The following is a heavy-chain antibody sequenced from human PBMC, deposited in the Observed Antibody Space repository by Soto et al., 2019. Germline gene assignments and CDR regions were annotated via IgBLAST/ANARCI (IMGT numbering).Heavy chain of an antibody. Sequence: SETLSLTCAVYGGSFSGYYWSWIRQPPGKGLEWIGEINHSGSTNYNPSLRSRVTISVDTSKNQFSLKLSSVTAADTAVYYCARDPISSGWAMDVWGQGTTVTVSS. CDR2: INHSGST. CDR1: GGSFSGYY. D-gene: IGHD6-19*01. V-gene: IGHV4-34*01. J-gene: IGHJ6*02. CDR3: ARDPISSGWAMDV.